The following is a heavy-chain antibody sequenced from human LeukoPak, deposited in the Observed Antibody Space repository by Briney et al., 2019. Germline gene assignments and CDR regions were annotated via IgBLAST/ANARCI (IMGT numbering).Heavy chain of an antibody. J-gene: IGHJ4*02. V-gene: IGHV3-21*01. D-gene: IGHD6-13*01. CDR2: ISSSGSYI. CDR1: GFIFSSYS. Sequence: GGSLKLSCAASGFIFSSYSMNWVRQAPGKGLEWVSSISSSGSYIYYADSVKGRFTISRDNAKNSLYLQMNSLRAEDTAAYNCATDPIAAAAFYYFDYWGQGNLVTVSS. CDR3: ATDPIAAAAFYYFDY.